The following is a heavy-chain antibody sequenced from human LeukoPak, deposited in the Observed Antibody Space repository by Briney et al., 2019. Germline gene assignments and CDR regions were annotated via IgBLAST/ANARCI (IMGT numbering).Heavy chain of an antibody. CDR2: IYYTGST. CDR3: ARVYQSAEYYFDY. Sequence: PSETLSLTCTVSGGSIDSYYWSWIRQPPGKGLEWIGSIYYTGSTEYHPSLKSRVTISLDTSKNQFSLKLTSVTAADTAVYYCARVYQSAEYYFDYWGQGNLVSVSS. D-gene: IGHD2-2*01. V-gene: IGHV4-59*01. J-gene: IGHJ4*02. CDR1: GGSIDSYY.